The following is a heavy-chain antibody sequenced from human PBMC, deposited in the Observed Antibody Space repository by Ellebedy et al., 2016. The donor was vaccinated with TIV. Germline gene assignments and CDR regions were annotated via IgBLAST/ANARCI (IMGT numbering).Heavy chain of an antibody. CDR3: VRQRQASSGWYGGEF. CDR1: GYTFTSHW. CDR2: IDPSDSYT. Sequence: PGGSLRLSCRGFGYTFTSHWISWVRQVPGKGLEWMGRIDPSDSYTNYRPSFKGHVSISADTSANTAYLQWRSLRASDTAMYYCVRQRQASSGWYGGEFWGQGTLVTVSS. V-gene: IGHV5-10-1*01. J-gene: IGHJ4*02. D-gene: IGHD6-19*01.